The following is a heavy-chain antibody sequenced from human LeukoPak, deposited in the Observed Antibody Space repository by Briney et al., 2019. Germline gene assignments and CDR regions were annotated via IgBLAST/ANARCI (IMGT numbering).Heavy chain of an antibody. J-gene: IGHJ5*02. Sequence: GSLRLSCAASGFTFSDYYMSWIRQAPGKGLEWVSYISSSGSTIYYADSVKGRFTISRDNAKNSLYLQMNSLRAEDTAVYYCARSTWIQLWGVGWFDPWGQGTLVTVSS. CDR2: ISSSGSTI. CDR1: GFTFSDYY. D-gene: IGHD5-18*01. CDR3: ARSTWIQLWGVGWFDP. V-gene: IGHV3-11*01.